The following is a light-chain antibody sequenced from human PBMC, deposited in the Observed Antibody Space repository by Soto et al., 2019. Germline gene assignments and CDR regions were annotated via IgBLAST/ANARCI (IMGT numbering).Light chain of an antibody. V-gene: IGLV1-40*01. CDR3: QSYDSSLSGAV. CDR1: SSNIGAGYD. Sequence: QSVLTQPPSLSGAPGQRVTISCTGSSSNIGAGYDVHWYQQLPGTAPKLLIYARGNRPSGVPDRFSGSKSGTSASLAISGLQAEDEGDYYCQSYDSSLSGAVFGGGTKLTVL. CDR2: ARG. J-gene: IGLJ2*01.